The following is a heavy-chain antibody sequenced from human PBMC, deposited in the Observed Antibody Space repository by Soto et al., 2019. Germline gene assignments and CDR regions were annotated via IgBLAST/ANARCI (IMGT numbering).Heavy chain of an antibody. J-gene: IGHJ4*02. CDR1: GYTFTSYY. V-gene: IGHV1-46*01. CDR2: INPSGGST. D-gene: IGHD4-17*01. Sequence: GASVKVSCKASGYTFTSYYMHWVRQAPGQGLEWMGIINPSGGSTSYAQKFQGRVTMTRDTSTSTVYMELSSLRSEDTAVYYCAKDREGDYGDYVSSDFDYWGQGTLVTVSS. CDR3: AKDREGDYGDYVSSDFDY.